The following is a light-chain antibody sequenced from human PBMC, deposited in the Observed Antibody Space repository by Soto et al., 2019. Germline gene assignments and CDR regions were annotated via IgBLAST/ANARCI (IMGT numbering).Light chain of an antibody. CDR2: AAS. Sequence: DIQVTQSPSSLSASVGDRVTITCRTSQTINTSLNWYQQQPGKAPKLLIFAASTLHSGVPSRFSGSGSGTDFPLTITSLQPEDSASYYCQQGYSAPFTFGPGTQLEV. V-gene: IGKV1-39*01. J-gene: IGKJ2*01. CDR3: QQGYSAPFT. CDR1: QTINTS.